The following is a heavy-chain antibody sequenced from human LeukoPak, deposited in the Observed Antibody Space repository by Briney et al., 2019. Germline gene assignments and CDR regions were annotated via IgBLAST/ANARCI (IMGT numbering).Heavy chain of an antibody. D-gene: IGHD3-22*01. CDR1: GFTFSSYW. Sequence: GGSLRLSCAASGFTFSSYWMSWVRQAPGKGLEWVSAISGSGGSTYYADSVKGRFTISRGNSKNTLYLQMNSLRAEDTAVYYCAKDAGGLEYYYDSSGYPLGYWGQGTLVTVSS. J-gene: IGHJ4*02. V-gene: IGHV3-23*01. CDR3: AKDAGGLEYYYDSSGYPLGY. CDR2: ISGSGGST.